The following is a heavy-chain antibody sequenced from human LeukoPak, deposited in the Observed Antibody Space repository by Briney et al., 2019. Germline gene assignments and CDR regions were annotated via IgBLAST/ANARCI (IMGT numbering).Heavy chain of an antibody. Sequence: SETLSLTCTASGGSISSYYWSWIRQPPGKGLEGIGYIYTSGSTNYNPSLKRRVTILVDTSKKKLSLKPSSLTASDAAVYYCASLGLAASSDNFDYWGQGTLVTVSS. V-gene: IGHV4-4*09. CDR2: IYTSGST. J-gene: IGHJ4*02. CDR1: GGSISSYY. CDR3: ASLGLAASSDNFDY. D-gene: IGHD6-13*01.